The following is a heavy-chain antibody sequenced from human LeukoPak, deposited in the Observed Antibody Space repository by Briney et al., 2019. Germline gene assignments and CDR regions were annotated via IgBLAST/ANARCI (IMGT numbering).Heavy chain of an antibody. Sequence: GGSLRLSCAASGFAFSRYPMSWVRQAPGKGLEWVSAISGSGGSTYYAHSVKRRLTISRDNSKNTLYLQMSSLRAEDTAVYYCAGGYCSSTSCYYAFDVWGQGTMVTVSS. CDR1: GFAFSRYP. J-gene: IGHJ3*01. CDR2: ISGSGGST. V-gene: IGHV3-23*01. CDR3: AGGYCSSTSCYYAFDV. D-gene: IGHD2-2*01.